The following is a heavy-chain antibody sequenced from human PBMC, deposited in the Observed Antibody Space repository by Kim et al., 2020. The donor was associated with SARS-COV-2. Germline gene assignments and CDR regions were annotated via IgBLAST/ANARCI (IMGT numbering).Heavy chain of an antibody. V-gene: IGHV4-34*01. D-gene: IGHD2-2*01. J-gene: IGHJ5*02. Sequence: SRVNISVDTSKNQFSLKLSSVTAADTAVYYCARGRIVVVPAAILNWFDPWGQGTLVTVSS. CDR3: ARGRIVVVPAAILNWFDP.